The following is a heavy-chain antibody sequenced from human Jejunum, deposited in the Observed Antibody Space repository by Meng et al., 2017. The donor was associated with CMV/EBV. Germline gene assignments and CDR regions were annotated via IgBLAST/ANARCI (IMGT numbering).Heavy chain of an antibody. V-gene: IGHV3-30-3*01. CDR3: ARQPGSLAY. CDR1: GFTFSAHA. Sequence: QVQLLESGGGVVQPGRSLRLSCTASGFTFSAHAMHWVRQAPGKGLEWVAVISDDGSNEYYADSVKGRFTISRDNSKNTLYLQMNSLRAADTAVYYCARQPGSLAYWGQGTLVTVSS. J-gene: IGHJ4*02. CDR2: ISDDGSNE.